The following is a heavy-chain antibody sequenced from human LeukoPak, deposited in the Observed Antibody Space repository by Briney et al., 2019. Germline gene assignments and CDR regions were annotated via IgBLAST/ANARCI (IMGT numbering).Heavy chain of an antibody. CDR3: AREEGVPAAMY. Sequence: SETLSLTCAVYGGSFSGYYWSWIRQPPGKGLDWIGEINHSGSTNYNPSLKSRVTISVDTSKNQFSLKLSSVTAADTAVYYCAREEGVPAAMYWGQGTLVTVSS. CDR2: INHSGST. J-gene: IGHJ4*02. V-gene: IGHV4-34*01. D-gene: IGHD2-2*01. CDR1: GGSFSGYY.